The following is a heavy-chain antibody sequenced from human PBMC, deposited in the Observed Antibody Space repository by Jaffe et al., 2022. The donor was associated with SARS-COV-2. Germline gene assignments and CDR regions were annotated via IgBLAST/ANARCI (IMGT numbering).Heavy chain of an antibody. D-gene: IGHD3-16*01. J-gene: IGHJ6*02. CDR1: GGSINSGSSY. Sequence: QVQLQESGPGLVKPSQTLSLTCTVSGGSINSGSSYWNWIRQPAGKGLEWIGRIYPSGSTNYNPSLKSRVTISVDTSKNQFSLKLSSVTAADTAVYYCARWRSRPYRGGYDLSYGMDIWGQGTTVTVSS. CDR3: ARWRSRPYRGGYDLSYGMDI. V-gene: IGHV4-61*02. CDR2: IYPSGST.